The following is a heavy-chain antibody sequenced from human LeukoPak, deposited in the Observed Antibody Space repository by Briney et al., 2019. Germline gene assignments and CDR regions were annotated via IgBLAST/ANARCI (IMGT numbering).Heavy chain of an antibody. V-gene: IGHV4-34*01. J-gene: IGHJ4*02. CDR1: GGSFSGYY. CDR3: ARVGYDYVWGSYRYPDY. D-gene: IGHD3-16*02. CDR2: INHSGST. Sequence: SETLSLTCAVYGGSFSGYYWSWIRQPPGKGLEWIGEINHSGSTNYNPSLKSRVTISVDTSKNQFSLKVSSVTAADTAVYYCARVGYDYVWGSYRYPDYWGQGTLVTVSS.